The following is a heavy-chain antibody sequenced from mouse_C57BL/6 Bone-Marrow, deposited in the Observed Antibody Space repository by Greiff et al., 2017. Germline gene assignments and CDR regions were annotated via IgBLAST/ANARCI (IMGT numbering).Heavy chain of an antibody. D-gene: IGHD5-2*01. CDR1: GYTFTDYY. CDR2: INPYNGGT. Sequence: VQLQQSGPVLVKPGASVKMSCKASGYTFTDYYMNWVKQSHGKSLEWIGVINPYNGGTSYNQKFKGKATLTVDKSSSTAYMELNSLTSEDSAVFYCAREYVSPNKDSSGQGTTLTVSS. J-gene: IGHJ2*01. CDR3: AREYVSPNKDS. V-gene: IGHV1-19*01.